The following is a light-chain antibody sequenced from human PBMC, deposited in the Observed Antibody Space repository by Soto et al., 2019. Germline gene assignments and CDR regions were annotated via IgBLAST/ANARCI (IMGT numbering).Light chain of an antibody. J-gene: IGLJ3*02. CDR2: EVY. CDR1: GNDVGGYNY. V-gene: IGLV2-8*01. Sequence: QSVLTQPPSASGSPGQSVTISCTGTGNDVGGYNYVSWYQQYPGKAPKLIIYEVYKRPSGVPDRFSGSKSGNTASLTVSGLQAEDEADYYCAPYAGSNNWGVFGGGTQLTVL. CDR3: APYAGSNNWGV.